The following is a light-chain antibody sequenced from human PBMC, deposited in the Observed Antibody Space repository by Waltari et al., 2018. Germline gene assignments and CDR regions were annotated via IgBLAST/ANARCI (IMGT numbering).Light chain of an antibody. V-gene: IGLV4-69*01. CDR3: QTWGAGFQI. J-gene: IGLJ2*01. Sequence: QLVLTQSPSASASLGDSVKLTCTLSSGHSSYSSYSIAWHQQQPGKGPRFLMKLNSDGSHKRGDGIPDRFSGSSSGAARYLTISSLQSADEADYYCQTWGAGFQIFGGGTKLAVL. CDR1: SGHSSYSSYS. CDR2: LNSDGSH.